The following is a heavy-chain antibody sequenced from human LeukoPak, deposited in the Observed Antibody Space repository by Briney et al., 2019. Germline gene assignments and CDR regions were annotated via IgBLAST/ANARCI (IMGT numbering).Heavy chain of an antibody. V-gene: IGHV3-7*02. D-gene: IGHD2-21*01. CDR1: EFTFSRSW. J-gene: IGHJ4*02. CDR3: ARHGDYCFDL. Sequence: GGSLRLSCAASEFTFSRSWMGWVRQAPGKGLEWVANIKQDGTSKYYVDSVMGRFTISRDNAENSVYLQMNSLSAGDTAVYYCARHGDYCFDLWGPGTPVTVSS. CDR2: IKQDGTSK.